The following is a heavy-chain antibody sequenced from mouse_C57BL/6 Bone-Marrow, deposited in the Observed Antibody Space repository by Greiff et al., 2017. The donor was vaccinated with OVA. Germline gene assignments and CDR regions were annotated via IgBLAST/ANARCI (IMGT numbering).Heavy chain of an antibody. Sequence: QVQLQQSGPGLVQPSQSLSITCTVSGFSLTSYCVHWVRQSPGKGLEWLGVIWSGGSTDYNAAFISRLSISKDNSKSQVFFKMNSLQADDTAIYYCARGFLFAYWGQGTLVTVSA. V-gene: IGHV2-2*01. J-gene: IGHJ3*01. CDR2: IWSGGST. CDR3: ARGFLFAY. CDR1: GFSLTSYC.